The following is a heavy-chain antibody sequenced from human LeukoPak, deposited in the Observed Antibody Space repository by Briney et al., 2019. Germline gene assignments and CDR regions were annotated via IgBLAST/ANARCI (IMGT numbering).Heavy chain of an antibody. J-gene: IGHJ4*02. V-gene: IGHV3-23*01. CDR3: AKDWIQFNRVFDCFDS. D-gene: IGHD5-18*01. CDR1: GFPFETNA. CDR2: IGNTET. Sequence: GGSLRLSCATSGFPFETNAMSWVRQAPGKGLEWVATIGNTETFYADSATGRFTISRDNSKNTANLQMNRLRVEDTAIYYCAKDWIQFNRVFDCFDSWGQGTLVTVSS.